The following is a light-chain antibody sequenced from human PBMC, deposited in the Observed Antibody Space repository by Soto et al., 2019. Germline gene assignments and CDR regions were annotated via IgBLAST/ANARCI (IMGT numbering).Light chain of an antibody. Sequence: DIVMTQSPAALSVSTGERATRSCRASQSVAGNLAWYQQKPGQAPRLLIYGASTRATGIPARFSGSGSGTEFTLTISSLQSEDFAVYYCQQYNNWPRTFGQGTKVDI. J-gene: IGKJ1*01. CDR3: QQYNNWPRT. CDR1: QSVAGN. CDR2: GAS. V-gene: IGKV3-15*01.